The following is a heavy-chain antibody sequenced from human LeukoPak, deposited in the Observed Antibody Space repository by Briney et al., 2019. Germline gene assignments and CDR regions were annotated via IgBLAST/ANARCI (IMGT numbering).Heavy chain of an antibody. D-gene: IGHD6-13*01. CDR2: ISYDGSNK. Sequence: PGGSLRLSCAASGFTFSSYGMHWVRQAPGKGLEWVAVISYDGSNKYYADSVKGRFTISRDNSKNTLYLQMNSLRAEDTAVYYCAKDRRSSWTSDYWGQGTLVTVSS. CDR1: GFTFSSYG. CDR3: AKDRRSSWTSDY. J-gene: IGHJ4*02. V-gene: IGHV3-30*18.